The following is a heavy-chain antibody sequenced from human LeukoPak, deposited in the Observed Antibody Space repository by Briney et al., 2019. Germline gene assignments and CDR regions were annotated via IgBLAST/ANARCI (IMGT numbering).Heavy chain of an antibody. Sequence: EGSLRLSCAASGFTFSNYWMSWVRQAPGKGLEWVANIKQDGREKYCVGSLAGRCTVSRDNAGNSLHLEIYSLRVEDTAVYYCAASYCGGNCFVGAGSWGQGVLVTVSS. D-gene: IGHD2-21*01. J-gene: IGHJ5*02. CDR2: IKQDGREK. CDR3: AASYCGGNCFVGAGS. CDR1: GFTFSNYW. V-gene: IGHV3-7*01.